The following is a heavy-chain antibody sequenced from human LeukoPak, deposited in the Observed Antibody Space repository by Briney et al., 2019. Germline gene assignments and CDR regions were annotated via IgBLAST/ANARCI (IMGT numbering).Heavy chain of an antibody. Sequence: SETLSLTCTVSGGSISRYYWSWIRQPPGKGLEWIAYIYYSGTSNYNPPLKSRVTISLDTSKNQFSLKMSSVTAADTAVYYCARSYSNTGYYYYGMDVWGQGTPVTVSS. J-gene: IGHJ6*02. CDR2: IYYSGTS. CDR3: ARSYSNTGYYYYGMDV. CDR1: GGSISRYY. D-gene: IGHD3-9*01. V-gene: IGHV4-59*01.